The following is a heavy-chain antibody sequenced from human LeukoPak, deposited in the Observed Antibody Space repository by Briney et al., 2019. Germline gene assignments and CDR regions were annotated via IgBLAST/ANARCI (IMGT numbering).Heavy chain of an antibody. Sequence: SETLSLTCVVSGGSLSTHHWSWIRQSPGRGLEWIGCISDSGSTNYNPSLKSRVTISVGTSKNQFSLMLSSVTAADTAVYYCARGYDSSAYYPFNYWGQGTLVTVSS. D-gene: IGHD3-22*01. CDR2: ISDSGST. CDR3: ARGYDSSAYYPFNY. J-gene: IGHJ4*02. CDR1: GGSLSTHH. V-gene: IGHV4-59*11.